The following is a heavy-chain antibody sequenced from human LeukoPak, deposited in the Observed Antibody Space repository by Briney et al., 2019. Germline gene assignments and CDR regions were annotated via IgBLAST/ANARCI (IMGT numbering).Heavy chain of an antibody. CDR3: ARLPSSGHIFDY. Sequence: SETLSLTCAVSGGSISSSNWWSWVRQPPGKGLEWIGSIYYSGSTYYNPSLKSRVTISVDTSKNRFSLKLSSVTAADTAVYYCARLPSSGHIFDYWGQGTLVTVSS. D-gene: IGHD6-19*01. CDR1: GGSISSSNW. J-gene: IGHJ4*02. CDR2: IYYSGST. V-gene: IGHV4-4*02.